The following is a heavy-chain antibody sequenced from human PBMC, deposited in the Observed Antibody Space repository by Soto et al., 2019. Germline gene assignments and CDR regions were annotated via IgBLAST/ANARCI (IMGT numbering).Heavy chain of an antibody. CDR3: AKKLPGRFEESPDF. J-gene: IGHJ4*02. CDR2: ISSDGSRK. D-gene: IGHD3-10*01. Sequence: PGGSLRLSCAASGFNFITYGMHWVRQAPGKGLEWVAVISSDGSRKYYADSVKGRFTISRDNSKNTLYLQMDSLRAEDTAVYYCAKKLPGRFEESPDFWGQGTLVTVSS. V-gene: IGHV3-30*18. CDR1: GFNFITYG.